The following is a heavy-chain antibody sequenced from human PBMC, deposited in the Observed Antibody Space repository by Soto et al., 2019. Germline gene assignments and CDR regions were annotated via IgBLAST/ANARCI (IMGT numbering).Heavy chain of an antibody. CDR3: AREWGRWTLGVYSSYHAMDV. CDR1: GFMFSDHY. CDR2: ISNSGHSL. D-gene: IGHD3-16*01. J-gene: IGHJ6*02. Sequence: QVQLVESGGGLVKPGGSLRLACTASGFMFSDHYMTWIRQAPGKGLERVAYISNSGHSLFSAGSVKGRFTISRDNAKNTLYLEMNSLRVEDTAVYYCAREWGRWTLGVYSSYHAMDVWGQGTTVTVSS. V-gene: IGHV3-11*01.